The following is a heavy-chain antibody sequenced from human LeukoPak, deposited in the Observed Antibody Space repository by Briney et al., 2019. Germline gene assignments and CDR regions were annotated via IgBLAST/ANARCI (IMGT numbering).Heavy chain of an antibody. CDR1: GFTFTSYY. CDR2: INPGGGNT. V-gene: IGHV1-46*01. CDR3: ARIRDGYNDAYDI. J-gene: IGHJ3*02. Sequence: ASVKVSCKASGFTFTSYYMHWVRQAPGQGLEWMGLINPGGGNTNYAQNFQGRVTMTRDTSTSTVYMELSSLRSEDTAIYYCARIRDGYNDAYDIWGQGTVVTVPS. D-gene: IGHD5-24*01.